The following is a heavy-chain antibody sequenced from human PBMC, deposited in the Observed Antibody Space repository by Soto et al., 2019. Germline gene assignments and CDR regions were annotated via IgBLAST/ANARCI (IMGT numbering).Heavy chain of an antibody. D-gene: IGHD2-15*01. CDR2: ILLTGAT. Sequence: SETLSLTCIVSWDSVTSGRNYWTWIRQPPGKVLEELGHILLTGATNYSPSLKNRVNMSVDTSKSPSYLNLASVNAEDSGTYYCARARSASAGSTLGSRMEVWGKGNTVT. CDR3: ARARSASAGSTLGSRMEV. J-gene: IGHJ6*03. V-gene: IGHV4-61*01. CDR1: WDSVTSGRNY.